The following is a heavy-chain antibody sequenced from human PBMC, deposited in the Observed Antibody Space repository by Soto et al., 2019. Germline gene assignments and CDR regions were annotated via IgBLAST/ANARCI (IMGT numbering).Heavy chain of an antibody. D-gene: IGHD3-22*01. CDR2: ISYDGSNK. J-gene: IGHJ4*02. V-gene: IGHV3-30*18. Sequence: QVQLVESGGGVVQPGRSLRLSCAASGLTFSSYGMHWVRQAPGKGPEWVAAISYDGSNKNYADSVKGRFTISRDNSKNTVYLQMNSLRAEDTAVYYCAKDTYYHDSSGYYIFAYWGQGTLVTVSS. CDR1: GLTFSSYG. CDR3: AKDTYYHDSSGYYIFAY.